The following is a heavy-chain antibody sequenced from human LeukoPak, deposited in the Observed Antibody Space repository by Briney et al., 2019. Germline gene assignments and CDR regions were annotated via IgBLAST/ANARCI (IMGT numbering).Heavy chain of an antibody. D-gene: IGHD2-2*01. CDR1: GGSINNYY. Sequence: SETLSLTCTVSGGSINNYYWSWIRQPPGKGLEGIGYIYYSGSTNYNPSLKSRVTISVDTSKNQFSLKLSSVTAADTAVYYCARGALVPAAIFRAFDIWGQGTMVTVSS. CDR3: ARGALVPAAIFRAFDI. CDR2: IYYSGST. J-gene: IGHJ3*02. V-gene: IGHV4-59*01.